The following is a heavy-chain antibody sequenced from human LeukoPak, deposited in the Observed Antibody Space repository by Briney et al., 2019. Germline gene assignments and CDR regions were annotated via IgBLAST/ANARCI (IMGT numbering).Heavy chain of an antibody. J-gene: IGHJ4*02. CDR1: GFTVSSNY. Sequence: GGSLRLSCAASGFTVSSNYMSWVRQAPGKGLEWVSVIYSGGSTYYADSVKGRFTISRDNSKNTLYLQMNSLRAEDTAVYYCAGSTTGTTEGDYWGQGTLVTVSS. CDR3: AGSTTGTTEGDY. V-gene: IGHV3-66*02. CDR2: IYSGGST. D-gene: IGHD1-1*01.